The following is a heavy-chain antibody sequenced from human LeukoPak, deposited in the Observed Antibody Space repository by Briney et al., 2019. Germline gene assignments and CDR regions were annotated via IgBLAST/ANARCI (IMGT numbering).Heavy chain of an antibody. V-gene: IGHV3-21*01. Sequence: GGSLRLSCAASGFTFSDYSVNWVRQAPGEGVEGVSSISRNSDYIYYADLVQGRFTISRNNAKNSVYLQMNSLRAEDTAVYYCARGGWKDYFDYWGQGTLVTVSS. J-gene: IGHJ4*02. CDR3: ARGGWKDYFDY. CDR1: GFTFSDYS. D-gene: IGHD1-1*01. CDR2: ISRNSDYI.